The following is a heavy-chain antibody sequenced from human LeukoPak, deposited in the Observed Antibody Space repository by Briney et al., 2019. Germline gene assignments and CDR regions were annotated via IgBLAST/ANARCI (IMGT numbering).Heavy chain of an antibody. D-gene: IGHD2-2*03. CDR1: GFTFSSYD. CDR3: ARVDDLDAFDT. J-gene: IGHJ3*02. Sequence: HPGGSLRLSCAASGFTFSSYDMHWVRQAPGKGLEWVAVIGDDGSNRYYVDSVKGRFTISRDNSNNTVYLQMNSLRAEDTAVYYCARVDDLDAFDTWGQGTLVTVSS. CDR2: IGDDGSNR. V-gene: IGHV3-30*03.